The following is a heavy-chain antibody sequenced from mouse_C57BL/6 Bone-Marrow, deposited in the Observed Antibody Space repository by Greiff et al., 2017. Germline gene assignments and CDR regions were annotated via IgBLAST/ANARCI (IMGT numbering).Heavy chain of an antibody. CDR3: ASRRDDGYWAPFAY. CDR1: GFTFSSYG. J-gene: IGHJ3*01. V-gene: IGHV5-6*02. D-gene: IGHD2-3*01. Sequence: EVKVLESGGDLVKPGGSLKLSCAASGFTFSSYGMSWVRQTPDKRLEWVATISSGGSYTYYPDSVKGRFTISRDNAKNTLYLQMSSLKSEDTAMYYCASRRDDGYWAPFAYWGQGTLVTVSA. CDR2: ISSGGSYT.